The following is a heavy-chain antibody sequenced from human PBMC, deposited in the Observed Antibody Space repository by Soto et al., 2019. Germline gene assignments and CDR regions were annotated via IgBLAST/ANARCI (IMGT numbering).Heavy chain of an antibody. J-gene: IGHJ4*02. D-gene: IGHD3-10*01. CDR3: AKVSRKGSGIDFDY. Sequence: QVQLVQSGAELKKPGASVKVSCKASGYTFSNYDMNWVRQATGQGPEWIGWVNPNNGHTGYAQKFQGRVTLTTDISTTTAYMELTSLRSEVTAIYYCAKVSRKGSGIDFDYWGQGTLITVSS. CDR2: VNPNNGHT. CDR1: GYTFSNYD. V-gene: IGHV1-8*01.